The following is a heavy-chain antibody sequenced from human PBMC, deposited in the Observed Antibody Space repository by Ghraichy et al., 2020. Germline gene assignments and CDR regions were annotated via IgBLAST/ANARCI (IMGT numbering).Heavy chain of an antibody. CDR2: ISGSGGST. Sequence: GGSLRLSCAASGFTFSSYAMSWVRQAPGKGLEWVSAISGSGGSTYYADSVKGRFTISRDNSKNTLYLQMNSLRAEDTAVYYCAKWNLAYCGGDCYPGDYWGQGTLVTVSS. J-gene: IGHJ4*02. CDR3: AKWNLAYCGGDCYPGDY. CDR1: GFTFSSYA. V-gene: IGHV3-23*01. D-gene: IGHD2-21*02.